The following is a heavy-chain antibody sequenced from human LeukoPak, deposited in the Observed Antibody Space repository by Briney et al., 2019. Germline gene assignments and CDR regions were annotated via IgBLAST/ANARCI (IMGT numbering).Heavy chain of an antibody. Sequence: GGSLRLSCAASGFTFSSYGLNWVRQAPGKGLEWVSPISSSSSTIYYVDSVKGRFTISRDNAKNSLYLQMGSLRDEDTAVYYCARGWNSWYFDYWGQGTLVTVSS. CDR1: GFTFSSYG. V-gene: IGHV3-48*02. J-gene: IGHJ4*02. CDR3: ARGWNSWYFDY. CDR2: ISSSSSTI. D-gene: IGHD1/OR15-1a*01.